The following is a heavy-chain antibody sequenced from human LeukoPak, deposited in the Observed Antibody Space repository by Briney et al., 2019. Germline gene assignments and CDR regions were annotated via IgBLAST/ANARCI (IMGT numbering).Heavy chain of an antibody. CDR1: GIPFSDYY. Sequence: GGSLRLSCVVSGIPFSDYYMNWIHQGPGKGLEWISYISSSSSYTDYADSVKGRFTISRDNAKSALYLQLNSLRLEDTAVYCAAGTAADFWGQGTLVTVSS. CDR3: AGTAADF. D-gene: IGHD6-13*01. V-gene: IGHV3-11*03. CDR2: ISSSSSYT. J-gene: IGHJ4*02.